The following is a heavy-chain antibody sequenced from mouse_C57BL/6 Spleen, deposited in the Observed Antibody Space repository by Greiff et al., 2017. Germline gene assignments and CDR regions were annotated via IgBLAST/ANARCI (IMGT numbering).Heavy chain of an antibody. Sequence: QVQLQQPGAELVKPGASVKLSCKASGYTFTSYWMHWVKQRPGQGLEWIGMIHPNSGSTNYNEKFKSKATLTVDKSSSTAYMQLSSLTSEDSAVYDCARPTTVVANDFDYWGQGTTLTVSS. D-gene: IGHD1-1*01. CDR1: GYTFTSYW. J-gene: IGHJ2*01. CDR2: IHPNSGST. V-gene: IGHV1-64*01. CDR3: ARPTTVVANDFDY.